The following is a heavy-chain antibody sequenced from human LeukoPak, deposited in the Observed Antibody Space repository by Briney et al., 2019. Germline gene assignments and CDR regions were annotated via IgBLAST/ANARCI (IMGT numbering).Heavy chain of an antibody. CDR1: GFTFSSYS. CDR2: IRYDGSNK. CDR3: AKTTVTKGYFDY. D-gene: IGHD4-17*01. Sequence: GGSLRLSCAASGFTFSSYSMNWVRQAPGKGLEWVAFIRYDGSNKYYADSVKGRFTISRDNSKNTLYLQMNSLRAEDTAVYYCAKTTVTKGYFDYWGQGTLVTVSS. V-gene: IGHV3-30*02. J-gene: IGHJ4*02.